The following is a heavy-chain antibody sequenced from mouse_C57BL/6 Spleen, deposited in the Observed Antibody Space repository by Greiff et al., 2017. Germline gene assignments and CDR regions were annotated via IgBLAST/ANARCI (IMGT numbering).Heavy chain of an antibody. J-gene: IGHJ2*01. CDR2: IDPENGDT. Sequence: VQLQQSGAELVRPGASVKLSCTASGFNIKDDYMHWVKQRPEQGLEWIGWIDPENGDTEYASKFQGKATITADTSSNTAYLQLSSLTSEDTAVYYCTQRVRGYWGQGTTLTVSS. V-gene: IGHV14-4*01. CDR3: TQRVRGY. CDR1: GFNIKDDY.